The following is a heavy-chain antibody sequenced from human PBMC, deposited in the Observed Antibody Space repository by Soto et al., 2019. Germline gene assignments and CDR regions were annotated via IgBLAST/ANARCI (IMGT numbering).Heavy chain of an antibody. CDR3: ESGTGYYYGMDV. V-gene: IGHV1-8*01. CDR1: GYTFTSYD. Sequence: QVQLVQSGAEVKKPGASVKVSCKASGYTFTSYDINWVRRATGQGLEWMGWMNPYSGKTGYAQKFQGRVTMTRNTSISTAYMELSSLRSEDTAVYYCESGTGYYYGMDVWGQGTTVTVSS. J-gene: IGHJ6*02. CDR2: MNPYSGKT.